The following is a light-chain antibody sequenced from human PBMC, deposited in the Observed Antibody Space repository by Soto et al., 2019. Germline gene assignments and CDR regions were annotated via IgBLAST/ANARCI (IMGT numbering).Light chain of an antibody. V-gene: IGKV1-12*01. J-gene: IGKJ1*01. CDR3: QQANSVHPT. CDR1: QDICNW. CDR2: GAS. Sequence: DIQITHSPSSRSASVGDRVTINCRASQDICNWLRWYQQKQGKAPKHLIFGASSWQSGVPSRFSTKRSETDFTIIVRSQQPEYSAAYYCQQANSVHPTFGEGTKVEI.